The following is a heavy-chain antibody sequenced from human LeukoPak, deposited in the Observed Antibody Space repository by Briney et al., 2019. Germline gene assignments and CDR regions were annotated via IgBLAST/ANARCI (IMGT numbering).Heavy chain of an antibody. J-gene: IGHJ6*02. V-gene: IGHV3-73*01. D-gene: IGHD6-13*01. CDR1: GFTFSGSA. Sequence: PGGSLRLSCAAPGFTFSGSAMHWVRQASGKGLEWVGRIRSKANSYATAYAASVKGRFTISRDDSKNTAYLQMNSLKTEDTAVYYCTRQGIYGMDVWGQGTTVTVSS. CDR2: IRSKANSYAT. CDR3: TRQGIYGMDV.